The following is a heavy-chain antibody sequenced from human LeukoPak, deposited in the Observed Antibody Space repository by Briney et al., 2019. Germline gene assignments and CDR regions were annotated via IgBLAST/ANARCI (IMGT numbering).Heavy chain of an antibody. D-gene: IGHD3-10*01. CDR3: AREPSPDYYGSGSYSEGWFDP. J-gene: IGHJ5*02. CDR1: GGSISSGTYY. Sequence: SETLSLTCSVSGGSISSGTYYWSWIRQPAGKGLEWIGRIYTSGSTNYNPSLRSRVTVSLDTSKNQFSLKLSSVTAADTAVYYCAREPSPDYYGSGSYSEGWFDPWGQGTLVTVSS. V-gene: IGHV4-61*02. CDR2: IYTSGST.